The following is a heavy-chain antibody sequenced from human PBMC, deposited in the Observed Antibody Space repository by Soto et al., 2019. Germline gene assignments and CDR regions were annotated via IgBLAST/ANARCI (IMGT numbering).Heavy chain of an antibody. CDR3: ARQLDRTYYYGSGSSTVWFDP. CDR1: GGSISSSSYY. Sequence: NPSETLSLTCTVSGGSISSSSYYWGWIRQPPGKGLEWIGSIYYSGSTYYNPSLKSRVTISVDTSKNQFSLKLSSVTAADTAVYYCARQLDRTYYYGSGSSTVWFDPWGQGTLVTVSS. V-gene: IGHV4-39*01. CDR2: IYYSGST. D-gene: IGHD3-10*01. J-gene: IGHJ5*02.